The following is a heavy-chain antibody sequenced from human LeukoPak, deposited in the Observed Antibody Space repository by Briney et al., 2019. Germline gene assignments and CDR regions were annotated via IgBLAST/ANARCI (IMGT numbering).Heavy chain of an antibody. CDR3: ARDRNSGSSLDI. CDR2: IYPYSGDT. D-gene: IGHD6-6*01. CDR1: GYTFTGYY. J-gene: IGHJ3*02. V-gene: IGHV1-2*02. Sequence: ASVKVSCKASGYTFTGYYIHWVRQAPGQGLEWMGWIYPYSGDTNYAQNFKGRVTMTRDTSISTAYMELSSLKSDDTAVYYCARDRNSGSSLDIWGQGTVLTVSS.